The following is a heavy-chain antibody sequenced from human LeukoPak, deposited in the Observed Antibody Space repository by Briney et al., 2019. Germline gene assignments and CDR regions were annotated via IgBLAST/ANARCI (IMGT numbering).Heavy chain of an antibody. CDR1: GGSVSSGSYY. CDR3: ARAIYDSSGYYFDY. Sequence: SETLSLTCTVTGGSVSSGSYYWSWIRQPPGKGLEWIGYIYYSGSTNYNPSLKSRVTISVDTSKNQFYLKLSSVTAADTAVYYCARAIYDSSGYYFDYWGQGTLVTVSS. D-gene: IGHD3-22*01. J-gene: IGHJ4*02. V-gene: IGHV4-61*01. CDR2: IYYSGST.